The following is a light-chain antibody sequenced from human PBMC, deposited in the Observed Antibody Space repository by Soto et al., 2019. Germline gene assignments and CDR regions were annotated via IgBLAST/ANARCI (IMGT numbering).Light chain of an antibody. V-gene: IGLV1-47*01. CDR1: SSNIGSNY. CDR2: RNN. CDR3: AAWDDSLSGV. Sequence: QTVVTQPPSASGTPGQGVTISCSGSSSNIGSNYVYWYQQLPGTAPKLLIYRNNQRPSGVPDRFSGSKSGTSASLAISGLRSQDEADYYCAAWDDSLSGVFGGGTKLTVL. J-gene: IGLJ2*01.